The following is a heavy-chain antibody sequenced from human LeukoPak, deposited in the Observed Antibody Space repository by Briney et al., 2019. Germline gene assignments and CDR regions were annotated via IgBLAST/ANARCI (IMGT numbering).Heavy chain of an antibody. V-gene: IGHV1-69*08. D-gene: IGHD3-22*01. CDR1: GYTFTGYY. Sequence: SVKVSCKASGYTFTGYYMHWVRQAPGQGLEWMGRIIPILTTPNYAQKFQGRVTITADKSSNTVYMELSSLRSEDTAVYYCAREYDSSGTYFDYWGQGTLVTVSS. CDR3: AREYDSSGTYFDY. J-gene: IGHJ4*02. CDR2: IIPILTTP.